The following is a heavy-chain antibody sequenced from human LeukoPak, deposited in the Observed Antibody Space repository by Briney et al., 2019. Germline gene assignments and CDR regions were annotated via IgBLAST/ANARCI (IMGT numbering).Heavy chain of an antibody. CDR1: GYTFTCYG. CDR3: ASPILAEEYCTDCVCYIPFPY. J-gene: IGHJ4*02. V-gene: IGHV1-18*01. CDR2: ISASNGNT. Sequence: ASVKVSFKASGYTFTCYGVSWVRQAPGHGLEWVGWISASNGNTNSAQKLQGRVTLTTDTSSSTAYVELRSLRSDDTAVYYCASPILAEEYCTDCVCYIPFPYWGQGTLVTVSS. D-gene: IGHD2-8*01.